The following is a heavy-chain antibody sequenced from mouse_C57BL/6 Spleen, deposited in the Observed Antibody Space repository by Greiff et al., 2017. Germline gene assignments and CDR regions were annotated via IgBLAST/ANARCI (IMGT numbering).Heavy chain of an antibody. J-gene: IGHJ2*01. Sequence: QVQLQQPGAELVRPGTSVKLSCKASGYTFTSYWMHWVKQRPGQGLEWIGVIDPSDSYTNYNQKFKGKATLTVDTSSSTAYMQLSSLTSEDSAVYCCPPSGSSAYYFDYWGQGTTLTVSS. V-gene: IGHV1-59*01. CDR2: IDPSDSYT. CDR1: GYTFTSYW. CDR3: PPSGSSAYYFDY. D-gene: IGHD1-1*01.